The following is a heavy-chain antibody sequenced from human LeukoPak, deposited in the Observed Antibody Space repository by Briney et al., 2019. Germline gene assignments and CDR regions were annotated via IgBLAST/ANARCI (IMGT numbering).Heavy chain of an antibody. CDR1: VGSISSYY. J-gene: IGHJ5*02. V-gene: IGHV4-59*01. D-gene: IGHD2-2*01. Sequence: SETLSLTCTVCVGSISSYYWSWIRQPPGKGLEWIGYIYYSGSTKYNPSLKSRVTIPVDTSKNQFSLKVSSVTAADTAVYYCAKGGASSQWFDPWGQGTLVTVSS. CDR3: AKGGASSQWFDP. CDR2: IYYSGST.